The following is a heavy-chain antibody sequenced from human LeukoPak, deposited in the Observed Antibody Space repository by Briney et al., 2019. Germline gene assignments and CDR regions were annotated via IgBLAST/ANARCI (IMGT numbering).Heavy chain of an antibody. J-gene: IGHJ6*02. Sequence: PGGSLRLSCAASGFTFSSYWMHWVRQAPGKGLVWVSRLNSDGTNTYHADSVKGRVTISRDNAKNTLYLEMSSLRAEDTAVYYCAREVRGRGGSRYYGMDVWGQGTTVTVPS. CDR1: GFTFSSYW. CDR3: AREVRGRGGSRYYGMDV. D-gene: IGHD2-15*01. CDR2: LNSDGTNT. V-gene: IGHV3-74*01.